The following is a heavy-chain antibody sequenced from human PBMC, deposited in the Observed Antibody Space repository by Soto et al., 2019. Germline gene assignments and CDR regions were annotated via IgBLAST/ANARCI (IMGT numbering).Heavy chain of an antibody. CDR1: GDSVSSNSAA. CDR3: ASWADLWSGYYTGYYGMYV. Sequence: SQTLSLTCAISGDSVSSNSAAWNWIRQSPSRGLEWLGRTYYRSKWYNDYAVSVKSRITINPDTSKNQFSLQLNSVTPEDTAVYYCASWADLWSGYYTGYYGMYVWGQGTTVTVSS. V-gene: IGHV6-1*01. CDR2: TYYRSKWYN. D-gene: IGHD3-3*01. J-gene: IGHJ6*02.